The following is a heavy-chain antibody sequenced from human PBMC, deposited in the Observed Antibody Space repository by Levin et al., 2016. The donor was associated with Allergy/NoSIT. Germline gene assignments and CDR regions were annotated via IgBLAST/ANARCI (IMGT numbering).Heavy chain of an antibody. CDR3: ARGNTNVLRYFDWLLAGMDV. V-gene: IGHV1-18*01. Sequence: QAPGQGLEWMGWISAYNGNTNYAQKLQGRVTMTTDTSTSTAYMELRSLRSDDTAVYYCARGNTNVLRYFDWLLAGMDVWGQGTTVTVSS. D-gene: IGHD3-9*01. CDR2: ISAYNGNT. J-gene: IGHJ6*02.